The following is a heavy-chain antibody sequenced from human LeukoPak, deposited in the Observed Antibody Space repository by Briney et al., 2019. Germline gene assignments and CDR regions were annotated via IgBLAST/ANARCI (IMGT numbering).Heavy chain of an antibody. J-gene: IGHJ5*02. Sequence: SETLSLTCTVSGGSIRSSYYYWGWIRQPPGKGLEWIGSIYDSGSTYYNPSLKSRVTISVDTSKNQFSLKLNSVTAADTAVYYCARGLPRIQLWLRWFDPWGQGTLVTVSS. CDR2: IYDSGST. CDR1: GGSIRSSYYY. CDR3: ARGLPRIQLWLRWFDP. D-gene: IGHD5-18*01. V-gene: IGHV4-39*01.